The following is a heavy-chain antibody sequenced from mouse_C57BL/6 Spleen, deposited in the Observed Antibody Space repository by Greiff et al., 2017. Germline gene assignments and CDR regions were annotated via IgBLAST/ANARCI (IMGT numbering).Heavy chain of an antibody. D-gene: IGHD2-5*01. CDR3: ARHNHRNYEGFAY. CDR2: ISSGGSYT. J-gene: IGHJ3*01. CDR1: GFTFSSYG. V-gene: IGHV5-6*01. Sequence: EVHLVESGGDLVKPGGSLKLSCAASGFTFSSYGMSWVRQTPDKRLEWVATISSGGSYTYYPDSVKGRFTISRDNAKNTLYLKMSSLKSEDTAMYYCARHNHRNYEGFAYWGQGTLVTVSA.